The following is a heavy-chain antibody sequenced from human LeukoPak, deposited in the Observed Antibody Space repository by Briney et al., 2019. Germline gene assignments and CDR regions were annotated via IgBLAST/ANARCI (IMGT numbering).Heavy chain of an antibody. Sequence: SETLSLTCAVSVYSITSGYYCGWVRQSPGRGLEWIGTIFHSGSIYYNPSLKSRLTLSVDTSKNQFSLKLNSLTAADTAVYYCARMGVSYYYDSSTYFPVAFDVWGQGTMVTVSA. CDR2: IFHSGSI. D-gene: IGHD3-22*01. J-gene: IGHJ3*01. V-gene: IGHV4-38-2*01. CDR3: ARMGVSYYYDSSTYFPVAFDV. CDR1: VYSITSGYY.